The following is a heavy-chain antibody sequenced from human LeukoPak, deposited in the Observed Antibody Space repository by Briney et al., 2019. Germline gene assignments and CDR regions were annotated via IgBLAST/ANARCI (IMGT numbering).Heavy chain of an antibody. Sequence: ASVKVSCKASGYTFTGYDMHWVRQAPGQGLEWMGWINPNSGGTNYAQNFQGRVTMTRDTSISTAYMELSRLRSDDTAVYYCARGSGSYLELYQFDYWGQGTLVTVSS. J-gene: IGHJ4*02. V-gene: IGHV1-2*02. CDR3: ARGSGSYLELYQFDY. CDR1: GYTFTGYD. D-gene: IGHD3-10*01. CDR2: INPNSGGT.